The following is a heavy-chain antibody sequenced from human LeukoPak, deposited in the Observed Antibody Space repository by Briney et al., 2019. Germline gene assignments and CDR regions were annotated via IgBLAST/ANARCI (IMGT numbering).Heavy chain of an antibody. D-gene: IGHD2-2*01. CDR3: ARSYCSSTSCYGGYYYYGMDV. V-gene: IGHV4-31*03. J-gene: IGHJ6*02. Sequence: PSETLSLTCTVSGVSISSGGYYWSWLRQHPGKGLEWIGYIYYSGSTYYNPSLKSRVTISVDTSKNQFSLKLSSVTAADTAVYYCARSYCSSTSCYGGYYYYGMDVWGQGTTVTVSS. CDR2: IYYSGST. CDR1: GVSISSGGYY.